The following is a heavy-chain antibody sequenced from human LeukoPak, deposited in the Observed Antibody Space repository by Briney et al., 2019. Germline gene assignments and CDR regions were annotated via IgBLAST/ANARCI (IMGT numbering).Heavy chain of an antibody. Sequence: SETLSLTCTVSGGSISSYYWSWIRQPPGKGLEWIGYIYYSGSTNYNPSLKSRVTISVDTSKNQFSLKLSSVTAADTAVYYCARDVHVVVGSGSRYYYYGMDVWGQGTTVTVSS. CDR2: IYYSGST. V-gene: IGHV4-59*12. J-gene: IGHJ6*02. CDR1: GGSISSYY. CDR3: ARDVHVVVGSGSRYYYYGMDV. D-gene: IGHD3-22*01.